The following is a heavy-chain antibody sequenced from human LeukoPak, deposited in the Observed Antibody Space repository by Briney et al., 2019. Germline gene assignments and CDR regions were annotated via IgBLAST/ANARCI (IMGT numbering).Heavy chain of an antibody. Sequence: PGGSLRLSCAASGFTFSSYSMNWVRQAPGKGLEWVSSISSSSSYIYYADSVKGRFTISRDNAKNSLYLQMNSLRVEDTAVYYCARDLWVDSSGYYFDDAFDIWGQGTMVTVSS. D-gene: IGHD3-22*01. CDR3: ARDLWVDSSGYYFDDAFDI. V-gene: IGHV3-21*01. CDR1: GFTFSSYS. J-gene: IGHJ3*02. CDR2: ISSSSSYI.